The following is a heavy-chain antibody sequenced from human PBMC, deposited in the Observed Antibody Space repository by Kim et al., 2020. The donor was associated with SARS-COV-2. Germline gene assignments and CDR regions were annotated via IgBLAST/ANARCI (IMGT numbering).Heavy chain of an antibody. CDR3: TRARWEDIAACVDLFGY. Sequence: ASVKVSCKASGYTFTRYGIHWVRQAPGQGLEWMGLINHYNGNTNYAQNFQGRVTMTRDTSTSTVYMDLRSLRSDDTAVFFCTRARWEDIAACVDLFGYW. D-gene: IGHD6-13*01. CDR1: GYTFTRYG. J-gene: IGHJ4*01. V-gene: IGHV1-18*04. CDR2: INHYNGNT.